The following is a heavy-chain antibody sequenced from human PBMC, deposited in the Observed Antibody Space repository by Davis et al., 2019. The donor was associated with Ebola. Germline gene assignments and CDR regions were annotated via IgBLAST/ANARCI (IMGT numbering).Heavy chain of an antibody. Sequence: MPSETLSLTCTVSGGSVSSSSYYRGWIRQPPGKGLEWIGSIYYSGSTYYNPSLKSRVTISVDTSKNQFSLKVSSVTAADTAVYYCARRVGAAWSWFDPWGQGTLVTVSS. V-gene: IGHV4-39*01. CDR2: IYYSGST. J-gene: IGHJ5*02. D-gene: IGHD2-15*01. CDR1: GGSVSSSSYY. CDR3: ARRVGAAWSWFDP.